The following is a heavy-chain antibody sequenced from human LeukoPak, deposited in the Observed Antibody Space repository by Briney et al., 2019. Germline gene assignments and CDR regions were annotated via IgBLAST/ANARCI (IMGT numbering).Heavy chain of an antibody. J-gene: IGHJ4*02. V-gene: IGHV4-34*01. CDR3: ATLSPYVWGSYRYS. D-gene: IGHD3-16*01. Sequence: PSETLSLTCAVYGGSFRGYYWSWIRQPPGKGLEWIGEINHSGSTNYNPSLKSRVTISVDTSKNQFSLKLSSVTAADTAVYYCATLSPYVWGSYRYSWGQGTLVTVSS. CDR1: GGSFRGYY. CDR2: INHSGST.